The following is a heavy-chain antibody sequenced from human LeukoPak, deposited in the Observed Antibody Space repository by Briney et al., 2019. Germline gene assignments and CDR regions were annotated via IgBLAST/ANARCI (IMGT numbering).Heavy chain of an antibody. V-gene: IGHV4-4*09. CDR2: IYHSGNT. J-gene: IGHJ4*02. Sequence: KASETLSLTCTVSGGSISSYYWSWIRQPPGKGLEWIGYIYHSGNTNYSPSLESRVTMSVEESKNQFSLRVHFVSAADTAVYYCASTRRAAVAGRFDSWGQGTLVTVSS. CDR1: GGSISSYY. CDR3: ASTRRAAVAGRFDS. D-gene: IGHD6-19*01.